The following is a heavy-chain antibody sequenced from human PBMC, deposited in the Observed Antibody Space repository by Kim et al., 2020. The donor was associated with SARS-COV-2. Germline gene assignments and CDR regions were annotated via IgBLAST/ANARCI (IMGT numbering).Heavy chain of an antibody. CDR3: TRDRSNYGNYCMDV. J-gene: IGHJ6*02. CDR1: GFTFSSYW. D-gene: IGHD4-4*01. Sequence: GGSLRLSCAASGFTFSSYWMHWVRQAPGKGLVWVSRINFDGSSTTYADSVKGRFTISRDNAKNTLYLQMNSLRAEDTAVYYCTRDRSNYGNYCMDVWGQGTTVTVSS. V-gene: IGHV3-74*01. CDR2: INFDGSST.